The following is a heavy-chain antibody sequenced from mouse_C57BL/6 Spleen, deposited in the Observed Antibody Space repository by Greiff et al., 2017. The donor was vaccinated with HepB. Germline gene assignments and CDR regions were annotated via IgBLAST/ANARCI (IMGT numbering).Heavy chain of an antibody. V-gene: IGHV2-2*01. CDR1: GFSLTSYG. D-gene: IGHD2-4*01. CDR2: IWSGGST. Sequence: VKLMESGPGLVQPSQSLSITCTVSGFSLTSYGVHWVRQSPGKGLEWLGVIWSGGSTDYNAAFISRLSISKDNSKSQVFFKMNSLQADDTAIYYCARNGIYDDYDNYAMDYWGQGTSVTVAS. CDR3: ARNGIYDDYDNYAMDY. J-gene: IGHJ4*01.